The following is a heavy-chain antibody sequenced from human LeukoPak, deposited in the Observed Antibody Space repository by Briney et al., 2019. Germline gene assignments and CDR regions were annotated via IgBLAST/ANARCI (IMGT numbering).Heavy chain of an antibody. D-gene: IGHD6-6*01. V-gene: IGHV1-69*13. Sequence: VKVSCKASGGTFSSYAISWVRQAPGQGLEWMGGIIPIFGTANYAQKFQGRVTITADESTSTAYVELSSLRSEDTAVYYCARAPIEYSSSSWFDPWGQGTLVTVSS. J-gene: IGHJ5*02. CDR1: GGTFSSYA. CDR2: IIPIFGTA. CDR3: ARAPIEYSSSSWFDP.